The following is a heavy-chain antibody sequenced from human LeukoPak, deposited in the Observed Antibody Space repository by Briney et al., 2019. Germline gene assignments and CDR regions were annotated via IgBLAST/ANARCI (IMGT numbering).Heavy chain of an antibody. V-gene: IGHV3-30-3*01. J-gene: IGHJ4*02. CDR1: GFTFSSYA. D-gene: IGHD3-22*01. CDR3: ARDRAPYDSSMGANY. CDR2: ISYDGSNK. Sequence: PGGSLRLSCAASGFTFSSYAMHWVRQAPGKGLEWVAVISYDGSNKYYADSVKGRFTISRDNSKNTLYLQMNSLRAEDTAVYYCARDRAPYDSSMGANYWGQGTLVTVSS.